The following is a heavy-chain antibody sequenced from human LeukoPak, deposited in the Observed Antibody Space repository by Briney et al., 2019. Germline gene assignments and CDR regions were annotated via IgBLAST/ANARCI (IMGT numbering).Heavy chain of an antibody. V-gene: IGHV4-39*06. CDR1: GGSLRSSPYY. J-gene: IGHJ5*02. Sequence: SETLSLTCTVSGGSLRSSPYYWGWVRQPPGKGLEWIGTIYYSGNTYYNPSRRSRVTMSVDTSNNLFTLKLSSVTAADTAVYYCARDEQSGYETNWFDPWGQGTLVTVSS. D-gene: IGHD5-12*01. CDR2: IYYSGNT. CDR3: ARDEQSGYETNWFDP.